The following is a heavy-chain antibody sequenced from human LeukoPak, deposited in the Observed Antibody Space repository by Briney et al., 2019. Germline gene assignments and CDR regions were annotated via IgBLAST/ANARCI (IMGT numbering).Heavy chain of an antibody. Sequence: GGSLRLSCAASGFTFSSYSMNWVRQAPEKGLEWVSSISSSSSYIYYADSVKGRFTISRDNAKNSLYLQMNSLRAEDTAVYYCARGGARGGSCSFDYWGQGTLVTVSS. CDR1: GFTFSSYS. V-gene: IGHV3-21*01. J-gene: IGHJ4*02. CDR3: ARGGARGGSCSFDY. D-gene: IGHD2-15*01. CDR2: ISSSSSYI.